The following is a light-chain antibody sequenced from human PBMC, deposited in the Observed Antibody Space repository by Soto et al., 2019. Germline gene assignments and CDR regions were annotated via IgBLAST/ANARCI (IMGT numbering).Light chain of an antibody. CDR2: DAS. CDR3: QQYSSYST. J-gene: IGKJ1*01. V-gene: IGKV1-5*01. Sequence: IQVNQFRSSLSAYEGNRVTITCLASQSISSWLAWYQQKPGKAPKLLIYDASSLESGVPSRFSGSGSGTEFTLTISSLQPDDFATYYCQQYSSYSTFAQGTKVAIK. CDR1: QSISSW.